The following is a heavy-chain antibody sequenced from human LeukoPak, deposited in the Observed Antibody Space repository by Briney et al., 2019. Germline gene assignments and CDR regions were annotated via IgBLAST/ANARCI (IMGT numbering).Heavy chain of an antibody. CDR1: GGSLSSYY. CDR3: ARVFSSSWLDAFDI. Sequence: SETLSLTCTVSGGSLSSYYWSWIRQPPGKGLEWIGYIYYSGSTNYNPSLKSRVTISVDTSKNQFSLKLSSVTAADTAVYYCARVFSSSWLDAFDIWGQGTMVTVSS. CDR2: IYYSGST. D-gene: IGHD6-13*01. V-gene: IGHV4-59*01. J-gene: IGHJ3*02.